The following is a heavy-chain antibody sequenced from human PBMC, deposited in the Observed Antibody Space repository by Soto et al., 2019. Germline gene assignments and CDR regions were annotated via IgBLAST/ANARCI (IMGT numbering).Heavy chain of an antibody. V-gene: IGHV3-23*01. CDR1: GFTFSTYG. CDR3: ARGYDFWRGTYYFDY. Sequence: GGSRLSCAASGFTFSTYGLDWVRQAPGKGLEWVSTISGSGESTYYADSVKGRFTISRDNSRDTLYLRMNSLRAEDTAMDYCARGYDFWRGTYYFDYWGQGTPVTVSS. CDR2: ISGSGEST. J-gene: IGHJ4*02. D-gene: IGHD3-3*01.